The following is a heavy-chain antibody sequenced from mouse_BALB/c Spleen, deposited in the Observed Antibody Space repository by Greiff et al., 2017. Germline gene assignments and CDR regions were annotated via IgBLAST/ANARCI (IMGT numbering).Heavy chain of an antibody. CDR1: GFSLTSYG. CDR2: IWAGGST. D-gene: IGHD1-1*01. CDR3: ARNYGSSYEAMDY. V-gene: IGHV2-9*02. Sequence: VQRVESGPGLVAPSQSLSITCTVSGFSLTSYGVHWVRQPPGKGLEWLGVIWAGGSTNYNSALMSRLSISKDNSKSQVFLKMNSLQTDDTAMYYCARNYGSSYEAMDYWGQGTSVTVSS. J-gene: IGHJ4*01.